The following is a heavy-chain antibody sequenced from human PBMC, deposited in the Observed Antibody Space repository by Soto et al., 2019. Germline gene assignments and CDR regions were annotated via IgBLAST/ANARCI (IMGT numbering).Heavy chain of an antibody. CDR3: AHGGIWLGVQERGLFDY. CDR2: IYWDDDK. Sequence: SGPQLVNNTQTLTLTCTFSGFSLSKKGVGVGWIRQPPGKALEWLALIYWDDDKRYSPSLKSRLTITKDTSKNQVVLTMTNMDPVDTATYYCAHGGIWLGVQERGLFDYWGQGTLVTVSS. D-gene: IGHD3-10*01. V-gene: IGHV2-5*02. J-gene: IGHJ4*02. CDR1: GFSLSKKGVG.